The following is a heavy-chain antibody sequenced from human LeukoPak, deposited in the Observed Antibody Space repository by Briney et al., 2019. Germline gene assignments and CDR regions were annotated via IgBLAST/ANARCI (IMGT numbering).Heavy chain of an antibody. CDR2: IIPIFGTA. CDR1: GGTFSSYA. V-gene: IGHV1-69*05. CDR3: ARGGRGEEMATINAFDI. J-gene: IGHJ3*02. Sequence: ASVKVSCKASGGTFSSYAISWVRQAPGQGLEWMGRIIPIFGTANYAQKFQGRVTITTDASTSTAYMELSSLRSEDTAVYYCARGGRGEEMATINAFDIWGQGTMVTVSS. D-gene: IGHD5-24*01.